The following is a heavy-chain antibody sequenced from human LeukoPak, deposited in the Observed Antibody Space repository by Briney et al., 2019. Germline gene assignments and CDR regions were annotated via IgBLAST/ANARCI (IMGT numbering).Heavy chain of an antibody. J-gene: IGHJ4*02. CDR2: ISPRGTYT. Sequence: ASVKVSCKASGCTFTSHLVHWVRQAPGQGLEYMGIISPRGTYTDYAQKLRGRVTMTSDTSTSTVYMELSSLSSVDTAVYYCAREYPGTYNFDYWGQGALVTVSS. V-gene: IGHV1-46*01. CDR1: GCTFTSHL. D-gene: IGHD1-1*01. CDR3: AREYPGTYNFDY.